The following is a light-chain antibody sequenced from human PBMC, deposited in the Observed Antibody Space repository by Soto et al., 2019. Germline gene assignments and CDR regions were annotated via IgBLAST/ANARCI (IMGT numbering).Light chain of an antibody. CDR3: QQYNSYSTT. J-gene: IGKJ4*01. Sequence: DIRMTQSPSTLSASVGGRVTITFRASQSVGTWVAWYQQKPGKAPKLLIYDASSLESGVPSRFSGSGSGTEFTLTISSLQPDDFATYYCQQYNSYSTTFGGGTKVDI. CDR2: DAS. CDR1: QSVGTW. V-gene: IGKV1-5*01.